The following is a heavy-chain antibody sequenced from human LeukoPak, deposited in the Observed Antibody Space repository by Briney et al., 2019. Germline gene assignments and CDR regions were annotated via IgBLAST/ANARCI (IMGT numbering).Heavy chain of an antibody. CDR1: GYTFTNYG. CDR2: ISGYNGNT. J-gene: IGHJ4*02. CDR3: ARDPSPRFDWLPSY. D-gene: IGHD3-9*01. Sequence: ASVKVSCKASGYTFTNYGISWVRQAPGQGLEWMGWISGYNGNTNYAQKFQDRVTMTTDTSTSTAYMELRSLRSEDTAVYYCARDPSPRFDWLPSYWGQGTLVTVSS. V-gene: IGHV1-18*01.